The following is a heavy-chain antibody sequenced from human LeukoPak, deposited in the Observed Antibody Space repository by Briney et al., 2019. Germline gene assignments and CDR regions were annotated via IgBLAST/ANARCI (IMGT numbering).Heavy chain of an antibody. J-gene: IGHJ4*02. CDR2: IYSGGGT. CDR3: ARGPGGFSYGSFDY. V-gene: IGHV3-53*04. Sequence: PGGSLRLSWAASGXTVSLNYMAWVRQAPGKGLEWVSVIYSGGGTFYADSVKGRFTISRHNSKNTLYLQMNSLRTEDTAVYFCARGPGGFSYGSFDYWGQGTLVTASS. D-gene: IGHD5-18*01. CDR1: GXTVSLNY.